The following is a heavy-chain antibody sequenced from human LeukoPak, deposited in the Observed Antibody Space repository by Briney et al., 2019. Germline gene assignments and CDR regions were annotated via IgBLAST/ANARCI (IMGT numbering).Heavy chain of an antibody. Sequence: ASVKVSCKASGYTFTGYYMHWVRQAPGQGFEWMGWINPNSGGTNYAQKFQGRVTMTRDTSISTAYMELSRLRSDDTAVYYCARDVSSSWYLNAFDIWGQGTMVTVSS. CDR2: INPNSGGT. V-gene: IGHV1-2*02. CDR1: GYTFTGYY. CDR3: ARDVSSSWYLNAFDI. J-gene: IGHJ3*02. D-gene: IGHD6-13*01.